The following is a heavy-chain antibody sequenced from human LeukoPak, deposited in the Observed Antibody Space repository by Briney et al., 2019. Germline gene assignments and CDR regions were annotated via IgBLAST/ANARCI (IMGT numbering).Heavy chain of an antibody. CDR3: ARAQRGYSSGYKTPDY. V-gene: IGHV1-69*04. J-gene: IGHJ4*02. CDR2: IIPILGIA. Sequence: AASVKVSCKASGGTFSSYAISWVRQAPGQGLEWMGRIIPILGIANYAQKFQGRVTITADKSTSIAYMELSSLRSEDTAVYYCARAQRGYSSGYKTPDYWGQGTLVTVSS. D-gene: IGHD3-22*01. CDR1: GGTFSSYA.